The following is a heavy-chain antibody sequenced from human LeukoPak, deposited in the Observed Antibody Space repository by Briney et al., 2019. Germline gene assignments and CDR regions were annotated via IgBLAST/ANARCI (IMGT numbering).Heavy chain of an antibody. V-gene: IGHV3-30*18. CDR1: GFTFSSYG. CDR2: ISYDGSNK. D-gene: IGHD5-24*01. Sequence: GGSLRLSCAASGFTFSSYGMHWVRQAPGKGLEWVAVISYDGSNKYYADSVKGRFTISRDNSKNTLYLQMNSLRAEDTAVYYCAKGVSGNGYPDAFDIWGQGTMVTVSS. J-gene: IGHJ3*02. CDR3: AKGVSGNGYPDAFDI.